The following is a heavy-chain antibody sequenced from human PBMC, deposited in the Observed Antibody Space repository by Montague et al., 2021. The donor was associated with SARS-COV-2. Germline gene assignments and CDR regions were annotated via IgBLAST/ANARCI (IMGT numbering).Heavy chain of an antibody. CDR3: ARASYYYDGGGFPLLDY. CDR2: ISSSGSPI. Sequence: SLRLSCAASGFTFSNYEMNRVRQAPGRGLEWLSDISSSGSPIYYADSVKGRFTISRDNAKNSLYLQMNSLRAEDTALYYCARASYYYDGGGFPLLDYWGQGTLVTVSS. V-gene: IGHV3-48*03. J-gene: IGHJ4*02. CDR1: GFTFSNYE. D-gene: IGHD3-22*01.